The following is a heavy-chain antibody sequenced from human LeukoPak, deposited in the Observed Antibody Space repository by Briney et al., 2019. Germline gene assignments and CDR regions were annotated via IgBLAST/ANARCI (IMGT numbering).Heavy chain of an antibody. D-gene: IGHD2-15*01. CDR3: TRHFDVVVVAATPEFDY. Sequence: GGSLRLSCAASGFTFSGSAMHWVRQASGKGLEWVGRIRSKANSYATAYAASVKGRFTISRDDSKNTAYPQMNSLKTEDTAVYYCTRHFDVVVVAATPEFDYWGQGTLVTVSS. CDR2: IRSKANSYAT. V-gene: IGHV3-73*01. J-gene: IGHJ4*02. CDR1: GFTFSGSA.